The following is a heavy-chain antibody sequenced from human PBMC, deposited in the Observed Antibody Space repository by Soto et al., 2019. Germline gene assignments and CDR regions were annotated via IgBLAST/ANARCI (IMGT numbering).Heavy chain of an antibody. CDR1: RSTSSSSW. CDR2: MNEDGGTS. D-gene: IGHD3-10*01. J-gene: IGHJ6*02. CDR3: ASDLSGRADV. Sequence: GGTLRRSCAPCRSTSSSSWMHWVRQAPGKRPVCVSRMNEDGGTSDYADSVKGRFTISRDNAKNTLYLQMNSLRVEATAVYYCASDLSGRADVWGQGTTVTVSS. V-gene: IGHV3-74*01.